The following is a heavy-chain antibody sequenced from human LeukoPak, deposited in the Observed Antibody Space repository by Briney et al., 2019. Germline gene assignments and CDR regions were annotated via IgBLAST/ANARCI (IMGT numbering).Heavy chain of an antibody. Sequence: SETLSLTCAVYGGSFSGYYWSWIRQPPGKGLEWIGEINHSGSTNYNPSLKSRVTISVDTSKNQFSLKPSSVTAADTAVYYCARGNPYSSSSGRYYNWFDPWGQGTLVTVSS. V-gene: IGHV4-34*01. J-gene: IGHJ5*02. D-gene: IGHD6-6*01. CDR2: INHSGST. CDR3: ARGNPYSSSSGRYYNWFDP. CDR1: GGSFSGYY.